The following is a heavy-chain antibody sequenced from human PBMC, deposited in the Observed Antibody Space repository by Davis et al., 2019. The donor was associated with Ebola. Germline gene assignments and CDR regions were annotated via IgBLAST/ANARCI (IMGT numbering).Heavy chain of an antibody. D-gene: IGHD3-3*01. CDR2: ISSSCSTI. CDR3: ARDSGDFGAFDWYFDL. V-gene: IGHV3-11*01. CDR1: GFTFSDYY. J-gene: IGHJ2*01. Sequence: GESLKISCAASGFTFSDYYMSWIRQAPGKGLEWVSYISSSCSTIYYADSVKGRFTISRDNAKNSLYLQMNSLRAEDTAVYYCARDSGDFGAFDWYFDLWGRGTLVTVSS.